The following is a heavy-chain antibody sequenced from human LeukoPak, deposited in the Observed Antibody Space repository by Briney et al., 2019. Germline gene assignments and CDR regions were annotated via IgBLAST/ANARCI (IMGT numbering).Heavy chain of an antibody. V-gene: IGHV4-39*07. D-gene: IGHD2-8*01. J-gene: IGHJ5*02. CDR3: TKNNWFDP. CDR1: GGSISSSSYY. CDR2: IYYSGST. Sequence: SETLSLTCTVSGGSISSSSYYWGWIRQPPGKGLEWIGSIYYSGSTYYNPSLKSRVTISLDTSKNQFSLKLSSVTAADTAVYYCTKNNWFDPWGQGTLVTVSS.